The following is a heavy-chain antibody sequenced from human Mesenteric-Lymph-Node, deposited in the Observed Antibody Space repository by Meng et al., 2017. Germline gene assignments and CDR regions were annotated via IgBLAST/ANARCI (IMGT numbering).Heavy chain of an antibody. CDR1: GGSISSSSYY. V-gene: IGHV4-39*01. J-gene: IGHJ5*02. CDR2: IYYSGST. D-gene: IGHD3-10*01. Sequence: QLQLQESGPGLVKPSETLSLTCTVPGGSISSSSYYWGWIRQPPGKGLEWIGSIYYSGSTYYNPSLKSRVTISVDTSKNQFSLKLSSVTAADTAVYYCARGRFGDAANSYNWFDPWGQGTLVTVSS. CDR3: ARGRFGDAANSYNWFDP.